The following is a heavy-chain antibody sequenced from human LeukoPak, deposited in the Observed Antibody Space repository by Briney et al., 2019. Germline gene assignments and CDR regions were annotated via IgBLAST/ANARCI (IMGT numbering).Heavy chain of an antibody. CDR3: AREPYGGYCSSTSCYRPPYFDY. D-gene: IGHD2-2*02. J-gene: IGHJ4*02. CDR1: GYTFTSYY. Sequence: ASVKVSCKASGYTFTSYYMHWVRQAPGQGLEWMGIINPSSGSTSYAQKFQGRVTMTRDTSTSTVYMELSSLRSEDTAVYYCAREPYGGYCSSTSCYRPPYFDYWGQGTLVTVSS. CDR2: INPSSGST. V-gene: IGHV1-46*01.